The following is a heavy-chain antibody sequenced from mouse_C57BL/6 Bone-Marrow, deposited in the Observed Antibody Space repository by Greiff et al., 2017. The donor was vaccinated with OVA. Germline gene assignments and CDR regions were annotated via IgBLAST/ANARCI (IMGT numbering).Heavy chain of an antibody. Sequence: EVQLQESGAELVRPGASVKLSCTASGFNIKDDYMHWVKQRPEQGLEWIGWIDPENGDTEYASKFQGKATITADTSSNTAYLQLSSLTSEDTAVYYCTTSGYYWFAYWGQGTLVTVSA. CDR2: IDPENGDT. D-gene: IGHD2-3*01. CDR3: TTSGYYWFAY. V-gene: IGHV14-4*01. CDR1: GFNIKDDY. J-gene: IGHJ3*01.